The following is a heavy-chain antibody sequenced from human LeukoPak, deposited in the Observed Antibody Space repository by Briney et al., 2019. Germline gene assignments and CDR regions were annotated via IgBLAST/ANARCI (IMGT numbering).Heavy chain of an antibody. J-gene: IGHJ4*02. V-gene: IGHV3-23*01. Sequence: GGSLRLSCAASGFTFSTYAMSWVRQIPGKGLEWVSAISGSDDGTYYADSVKGRFTISRDNSRNTLYLQMNSLRAEDTAVYYCAKDRGIAVAGTVDYWGQGTLVTVSS. CDR2: ISGSDDGT. CDR3: AKDRGIAVAGTVDY. D-gene: IGHD6-19*01. CDR1: GFTFSTYA.